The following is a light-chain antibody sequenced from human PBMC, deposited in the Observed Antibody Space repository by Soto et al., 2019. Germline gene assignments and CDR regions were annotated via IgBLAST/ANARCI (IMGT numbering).Light chain of an antibody. Sequence: QFALTQPASVSGSPGQSITISCTGTNSDIGGYNFVSWYQQHPGTAPKLMIYEVTNRPSGVSNRFSGSKSGNTASLTISGLQAEDEADYYCGSYTTSSPCVFGTGTKLTVL. CDR3: GSYTTSSPCV. V-gene: IGLV2-14*01. J-gene: IGLJ1*01. CDR1: NSDIGGYNF. CDR2: EVT.